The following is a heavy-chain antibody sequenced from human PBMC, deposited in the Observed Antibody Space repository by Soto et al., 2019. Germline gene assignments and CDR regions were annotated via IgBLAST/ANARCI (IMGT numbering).Heavy chain of an antibody. CDR3: ARERQMQLIPAHYGTAV. J-gene: IGHJ6*02. CDR1: GGTFSSYA. D-gene: IGHD6-6*01. Sequence: QVQLVQSGAEVKKPGSSVKVSCKASGGTFSSYAISWVRQAPGQGLEWMGGIIPIFGTANYAQKCQGRVTTPADESTRTAYMELSSLRSEDTAVYYCARERQMQLIPAHYGTAVWGQGNTVTVSS. V-gene: IGHV1-69*01. CDR2: IIPIFGTA.